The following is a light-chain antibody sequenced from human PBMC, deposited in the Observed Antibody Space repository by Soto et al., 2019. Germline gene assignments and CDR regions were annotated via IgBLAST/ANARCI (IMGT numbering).Light chain of an antibody. Sequence: DIQLTQSPSFLSASVGDRVTITCRASQGIGSYLAWYQQAPGQAPKLLIYAASSLQSGVPSRFSGSGSGTEFSLPISRLHPEDFATYYCQQLNSYPQTFGQGTRLEIK. CDR2: AAS. CDR3: QQLNSYPQT. CDR1: QGIGSY. J-gene: IGKJ5*01. V-gene: IGKV1-9*01.